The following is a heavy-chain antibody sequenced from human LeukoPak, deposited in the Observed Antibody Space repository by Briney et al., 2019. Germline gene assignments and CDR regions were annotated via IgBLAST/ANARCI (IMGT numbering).Heavy chain of an antibody. CDR3: ARGEIADKGTPWFDP. Sequence: SETLSLTCAVSGGSISSSNWWSWVRQPPGKGLEWIGEIYHSGSTNYNPSLKSRVTISVDKSKNQFSLKLSSVTAADTAVYYCARGEIADKGTPWFDPWGQGTLVTVSS. J-gene: IGHJ5*02. CDR1: GGSISSSNW. V-gene: IGHV4-4*02. D-gene: IGHD6-13*01. CDR2: IYHSGST.